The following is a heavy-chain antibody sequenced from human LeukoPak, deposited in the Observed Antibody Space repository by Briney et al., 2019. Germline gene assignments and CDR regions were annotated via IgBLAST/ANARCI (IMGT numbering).Heavy chain of an antibody. J-gene: IGHJ5*02. CDR2: ISTYNGNT. Sequence: WASVKVSCKSSGYTSSSYGISWMRQAPGQGLEWMGWISTYNGNTNYAQKFQGRVTVTTDASTSTAYMELRTLTSDDTAVYYCARDVPGSIGTTARFDPWGQGTLVTVSS. CDR3: ARDVPGSIGTTARFDP. D-gene: IGHD1-1*01. CDR1: GYTSSSYG. V-gene: IGHV1-18*01.